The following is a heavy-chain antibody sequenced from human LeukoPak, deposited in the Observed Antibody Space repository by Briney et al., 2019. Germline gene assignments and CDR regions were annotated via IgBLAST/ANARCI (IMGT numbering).Heavy chain of an antibody. D-gene: IGHD3-22*01. CDR3: ARVGVSGYTFDY. V-gene: IGHV4-39*07. Sequence: PSETLSLTCAVSGGSISSSSYNWGWIRPPPGKGLEWIVSICYSVSTYYNPSLKSRVTISVDTSKNQFSLKLSSVTAVDSAVYYCARVGVSGYTFDYWGQGTLVTVSS. J-gene: IGHJ4*02. CDR1: GGSISSSSYN. CDR2: ICYSVST.